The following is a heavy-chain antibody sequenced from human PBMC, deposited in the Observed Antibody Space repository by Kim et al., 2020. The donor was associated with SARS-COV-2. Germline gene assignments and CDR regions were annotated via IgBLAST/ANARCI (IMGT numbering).Heavy chain of an antibody. V-gene: IGHV4-59*13. CDR1: GGSSNNFF. Sequence: SETLSLTCNVSGGSSNNFFWSWIRQSPGGGLEWIAFVSDTGRTTMYNPSLTSRVSISLDTSNKQLSLNLKSVTAADTGIYYCARDAGLGKGDWFDPWGQGTLVTVSS. CDR3: ARDAGLGKGDWFDP. CDR2: VSDTGRT. D-gene: IGHD3-16*01. J-gene: IGHJ5*02.